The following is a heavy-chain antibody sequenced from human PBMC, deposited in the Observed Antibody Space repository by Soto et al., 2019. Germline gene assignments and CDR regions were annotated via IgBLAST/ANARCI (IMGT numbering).Heavy chain of an antibody. CDR1: GFTFSSYS. D-gene: IGHD6-19*01. V-gene: IGHV3-21*01. Sequence: PGGSLRLSCAASGFTFSSYSMNWVRQAPGKGLEWVSSISSSSSYIYYADSVKGRFTISRDNAKNSLYLQMNSLRAEDTAVYYCARDLGSGWSPDGYYYYCMDVWDQGTTVTVSS. CDR3: ARDLGSGWSPDGYYYYCMDV. J-gene: IGHJ6*02. CDR2: ISSSSSYI.